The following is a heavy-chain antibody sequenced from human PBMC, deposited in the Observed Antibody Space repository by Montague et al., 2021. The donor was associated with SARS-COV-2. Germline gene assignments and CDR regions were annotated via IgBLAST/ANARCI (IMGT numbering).Heavy chain of an antibody. CDR2: IYSGGST. V-gene: IGHV3-66*01. Sequence: SLRLSCAASGFTVSSNYMSWVRQAPGKGLQWVSVIYSGGSTYSADSVKGRFTVSRDNSKNTLILQMNSLRAEDTAVYYCARTLTTVTSDYFDYWGQGTLVTVSS. D-gene: IGHD4-17*01. J-gene: IGHJ4*02. CDR1: GFTVSSNY. CDR3: ARTLTTVTSDYFDY.